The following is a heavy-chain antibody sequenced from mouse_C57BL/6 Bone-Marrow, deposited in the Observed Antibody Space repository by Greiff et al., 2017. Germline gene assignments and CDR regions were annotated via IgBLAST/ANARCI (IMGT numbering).Heavy chain of an antibody. V-gene: IGHV1-26*01. CDR3: AREGIYYALDY. Sequence: VQLQQSGPELVKPGASVKISCKASGYTFTDYYMNWVKQSHGKSLEWIGDINPNNGGTSYNQKFKGKATLTVDKSSSTAYMELRSLTSEDSAVYYCAREGIYYALDYWGKGTTLTVSS. D-gene: IGHD1-1*01. CDR2: INPNNGGT. J-gene: IGHJ2*01. CDR1: GYTFTDYY.